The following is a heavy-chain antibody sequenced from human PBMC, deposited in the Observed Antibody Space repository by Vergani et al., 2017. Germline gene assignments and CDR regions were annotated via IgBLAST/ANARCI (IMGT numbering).Heavy chain of an antibody. D-gene: IGHD5-12*01. Sequence: QVQLVQSGAEVKKPGSSVKVSCKASGYTFTGYYMHWVRQAPGQGLEWMGWINPNSGGTNYAQKFQGRVTMTRDTSISTAYMELSRLRSDDTAVYYCARDENIVATRVGGRPKLPIDYWGQGTLVTVSS. CDR3: ARDENIVATRVGGRPKLPIDY. CDR2: INPNSGGT. J-gene: IGHJ4*02. V-gene: IGHV1-2*02. CDR1: GYTFTGYY.